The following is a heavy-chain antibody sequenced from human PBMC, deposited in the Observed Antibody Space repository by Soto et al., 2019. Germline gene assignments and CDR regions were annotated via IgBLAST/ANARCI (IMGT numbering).Heavy chain of an antibody. CDR2: IAYDGSNK. Sequence: ESGGGVVQPGRSLRLSCAASGFTFSSYRMHWVRQAPGKGLEWVALIAYDGSNKYYADSVKGRFTISRDNSKDTLYLQMNSLRAEDTAVYYCAKSSSNYYDGSSPIDYWGQGTLVTVSS. CDR3: AKSSSNYYDGSSPIDY. J-gene: IGHJ4*02. CDR1: GFTFSSYR. V-gene: IGHV3-30*18. D-gene: IGHD3-22*01.